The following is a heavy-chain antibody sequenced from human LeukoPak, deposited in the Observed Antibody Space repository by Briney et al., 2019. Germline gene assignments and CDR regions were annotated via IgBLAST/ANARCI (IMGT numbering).Heavy chain of an antibody. D-gene: IGHD3-9*01. CDR1: GFTFSRYA. V-gene: IGHV3-21*06. J-gene: IGHJ4*02. Sequence: PGGSLRLSCAASGFTFSRYAMNWVRQAPEKGLEWVSYISTGGDNRFYADSLKGRFTVSRDNAKNLLYLQMDSLRAEDAAVYYCARDAGRYFDWLGYWGQGTLVTVSS. CDR3: ARDAGRYFDWLGY. CDR2: ISTGGDNR.